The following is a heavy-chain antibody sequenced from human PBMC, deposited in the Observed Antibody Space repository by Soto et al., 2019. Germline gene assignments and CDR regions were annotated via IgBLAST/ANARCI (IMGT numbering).Heavy chain of an antibody. V-gene: IGHV3-48*02. CDR3: ARERVVDY. J-gene: IGHJ4*02. CDR2: ISSSSSTI. Sequence: GGSLRLSCAASGFTFSSYSMNWVRQAPGKGLEWVSYISSSSSTIYYADSVKGRFTISRDNAKNSLHLQMNSLRDEDTAVYYCARERVVDYWGQGTLVTVSS. CDR1: GFTFSSYS. D-gene: IGHD2-21*01.